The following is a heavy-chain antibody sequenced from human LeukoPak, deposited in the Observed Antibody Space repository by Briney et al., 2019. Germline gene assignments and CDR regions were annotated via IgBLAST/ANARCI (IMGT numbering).Heavy chain of an antibody. CDR3: ARSIAAAGRRVDY. CDR2: INPSGGST. V-gene: IGHV1-46*01. CDR1: GYTFTSYY. D-gene: IGHD6-13*01. J-gene: IGHJ4*02. Sequence: ASVKVSCKASGYTFTSYYIHWVRQAPGQGLEWVGLINPSGGSTSYAQKFQGRVTMTRDTSTSTVYMELSRLRSDDTAVYYCARSIAAAGRRVDYWGQGTLVTVSS.